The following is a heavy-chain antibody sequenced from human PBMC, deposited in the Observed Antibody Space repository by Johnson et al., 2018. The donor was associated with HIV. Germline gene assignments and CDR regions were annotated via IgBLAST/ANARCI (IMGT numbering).Heavy chain of an antibody. CDR2: ISYDGSNK. D-gene: IGHD3-3*01. Sequence: QVQVVESGGGLVQPGGSLRLSCAASGFTFSSYAMNWVRQAPGKGLEWVAVISYDGSNKYYADSVKGRFTISRDNSKDTLFLQMDSLRPEDTAVYYCANLLFLQWLAPDDGFD. J-gene: IGHJ3*02. CDR3: ANLLFLQWLAPDDGFD. V-gene: IGHV3-30-3*01. CDR1: GFTFSSYA.